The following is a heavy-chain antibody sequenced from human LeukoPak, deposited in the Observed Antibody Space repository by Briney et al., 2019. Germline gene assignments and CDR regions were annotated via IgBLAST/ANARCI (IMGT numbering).Heavy chain of an antibody. CDR1: GFTFSSYD. Sequence: GGSLRLSCAASGFTFSSYDMHWVRQATGKGLEWVSAIGTAGDTYYPGSVKGRFTISRENAKNSLYLQMNSLRAEDTAVYYCARDSSYYGSGSYDYWGQGTLVTVSS. D-gene: IGHD3-10*01. V-gene: IGHV3-13*01. J-gene: IGHJ4*02. CDR3: ARDSSYYGSGSYDY. CDR2: IGTAGDT.